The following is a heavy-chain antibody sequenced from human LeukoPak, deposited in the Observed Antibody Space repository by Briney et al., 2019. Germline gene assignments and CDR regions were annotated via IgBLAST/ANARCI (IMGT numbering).Heavy chain of an antibody. CDR3: ARGGCSGGSCYSYNWFDP. Sequence: SETLSLTCTVSGGSISSSSYYWGWIRQPPGKGLEWIGSIYYSGSTYYNPSLKSRVTISVDTSKNQFSLKLSSVTAADTAVYYCARGGCSGGSCYSYNWFDPWGQGTLVTVSS. CDR2: IYYSGST. J-gene: IGHJ5*02. V-gene: IGHV4-39*07. CDR1: GGSISSSSYY. D-gene: IGHD2-15*01.